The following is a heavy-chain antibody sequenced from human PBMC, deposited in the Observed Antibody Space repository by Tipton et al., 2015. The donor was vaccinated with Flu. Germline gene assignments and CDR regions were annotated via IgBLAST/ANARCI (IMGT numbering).Heavy chain of an antibody. CDR2: ISHDGAVT. CDR1: GFDFSSYV. D-gene: IGHD3-22*01. V-gene: IGHV3-74*03. CDR3: ARVDVGQYDTSGDHYWKWIDP. Sequence: GSLRLSCAASGFDFSSYVMHWVRHVSGKGLMWVSRISHDGAVTTYADSVRGRFTISRDNTKKMLYLQMNSLRPEDTAMYYCARVDVGQYDTSGDHYWKWIDPWGQGTLVTVSS. J-gene: IGHJ5*02.